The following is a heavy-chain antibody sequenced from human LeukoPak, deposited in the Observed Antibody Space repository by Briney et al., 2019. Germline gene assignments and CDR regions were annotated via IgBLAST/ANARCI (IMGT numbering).Heavy chain of an antibody. CDR3: TTDPSYDILTGYYKSLFYYYYGMDV. J-gene: IGHJ6*04. CDR2: IKRKLIGGTK. D-gene: IGHD3-9*01. Sequence: PGGSLRLSCAASGFTFSNAWVSWFRKAQGRGLKGVALIKRKLIGGTKNYAEPVKGRFTISRDDSNNTLYLQMNSLKTEDTAVYYCTTDPSYDILTGYYKSLFYYYYGMDVWGKGTTVTVSS. CDR1: GFTFSNAW. V-gene: IGHV3-15*01.